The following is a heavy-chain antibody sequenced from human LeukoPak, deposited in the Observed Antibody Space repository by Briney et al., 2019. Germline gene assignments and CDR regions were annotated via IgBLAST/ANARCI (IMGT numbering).Heavy chain of an antibody. V-gene: IGHV4-4*07. Sequence: SETLSLTCTVSGGSISSYYWSWIRQPAGKGLEWIGRIYTSGSTNYNPSLKSRVTMSVDTSKNQFSLKLSSVTAADTAVYYCARVAGYRSSTSCYTRLDYFDYWGQGTLVTVSS. D-gene: IGHD2-2*02. CDR1: GGSISSYY. CDR2: IYTSGST. J-gene: IGHJ4*02. CDR3: ARVAGYRSSTSCYTRLDYFDY.